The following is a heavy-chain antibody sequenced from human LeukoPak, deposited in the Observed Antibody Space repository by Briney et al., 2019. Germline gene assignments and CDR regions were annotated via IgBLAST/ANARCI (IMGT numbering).Heavy chain of an antibody. D-gene: IGHD7-27*01. CDR1: GYTFTSHH. CDR3: ARGRPTNLGGIY. J-gene: IGHJ4*02. CDR2: LNPSSGNT. V-gene: IGHV1-8*02. Sequence: GASVTVSSKASGYTFTSHHINWVRQAAGPGLGWMGWLNPSSGNTAYAQKFQGRVTMTWDTSINTAYMELGSLRSEDTAVYYSARGRPTNLGGIYWGQGTLVTVSS.